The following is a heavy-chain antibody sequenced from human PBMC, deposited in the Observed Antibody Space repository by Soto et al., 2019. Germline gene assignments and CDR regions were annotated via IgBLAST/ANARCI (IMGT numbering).Heavy chain of an antibody. Sequence: QITLKESGPTLVKPTQTLTLTCTFSGFSLSTSRGGVGWVRQPPGKALEWLAFIYWDGDKRYSPPLKSRLTITKVLSKNLVVLPMTSMAPVDTATYYWAHLPLEVIVVGKSAQHWGQGTLVSVSS. CDR2: IYWDGDK. V-gene: IGHV2-5*02. CDR1: GFSLSTSRGG. CDR3: AHLPLEVIVVGKSAQH. D-gene: IGHD3-22*01. J-gene: IGHJ1*01.